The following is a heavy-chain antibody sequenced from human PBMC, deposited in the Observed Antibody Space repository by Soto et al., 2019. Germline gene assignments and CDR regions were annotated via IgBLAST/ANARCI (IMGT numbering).Heavy chain of an antibody. V-gene: IGHV3-7*01. CDR3: ARYYDFWSDLPFFAY. J-gene: IGHJ4*02. Sequence: GGSLRLSCAASGFTFSRYWMSWVRQAPGKGLEWVASIKQDGSATYFVDSVNGRFTISRDNAKNSVYLQMNSLRAEDTAVYYCARYYDFWSDLPFFAYWDQGSLVIVSS. CDR1: GFTFSRYW. D-gene: IGHD3-3*01. CDR2: IKQDGSAT.